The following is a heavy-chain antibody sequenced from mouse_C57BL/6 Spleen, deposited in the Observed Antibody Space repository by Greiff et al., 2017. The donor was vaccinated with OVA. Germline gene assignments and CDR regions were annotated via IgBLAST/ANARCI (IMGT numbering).Heavy chain of an antibody. CDR3: ARNLITTDYAMDY. CDR2: IWSGGST. D-gene: IGHD1-1*01. CDR1: GFSLTSYG. V-gene: IGHV2-2*01. J-gene: IGHJ4*01. Sequence: VKVVESGPGLVQPSQSLSITCTVSGFSLTSYGVHWVRQSPGKGLEWLGVIWSGGSTDYNAAFISRLSISKDNSKSQVFFKMNSLQADDTAIYYCARNLITTDYAMDYWGQGTSVTVSS.